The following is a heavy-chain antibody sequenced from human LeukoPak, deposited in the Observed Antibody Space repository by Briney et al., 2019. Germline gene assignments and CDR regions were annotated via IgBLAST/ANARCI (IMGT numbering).Heavy chain of an antibody. CDR2: IDPSDSYT. V-gene: IGHV5-10-1*01. D-gene: IGHD5-12*01. J-gene: IGHJ4*02. CDR3: ACPGGDHSGYVS. Sequence: GESLRISCKGSGYSFTSYWISWVRQMPGKGLEWMGRIDPSDSYTNYSPSFQGHVTISADKSISTAYLQWSSLKASDTAVYYCACPGGDHSGYVSWGQGTLVTVSS. CDR1: GYSFTSYW.